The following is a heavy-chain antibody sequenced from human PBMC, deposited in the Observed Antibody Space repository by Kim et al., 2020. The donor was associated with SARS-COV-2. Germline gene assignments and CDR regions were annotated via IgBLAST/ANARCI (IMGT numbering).Heavy chain of an antibody. Sequence: GGSLRLSCAASGFTFSSNGMTWVRQAPGKGLEWVAVISSDGSNKYYADSVNGRFTISRDNSKNTLYLQMNSLRAEDTAVYYCAKDKEEIVGALGYWGQGTLVTVSS. D-gene: IGHD1-26*01. V-gene: IGHV3-30*18. J-gene: IGHJ4*02. CDR1: GFTFSSNG. CDR2: ISSDGSNK. CDR3: AKDKEEIVGALGY.